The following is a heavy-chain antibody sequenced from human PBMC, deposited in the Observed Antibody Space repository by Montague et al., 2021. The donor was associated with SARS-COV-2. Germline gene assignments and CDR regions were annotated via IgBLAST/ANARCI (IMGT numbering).Heavy chain of an antibody. D-gene: IGHD3-10*01. CDR2: IRGSCGRT. J-gene: IGHJ3*01. V-gene: IGHV3-23*01. CDR3: AKDPGLLWFKELFYDAFDV. CDR1: GFTFSSYA. Sequence: SLRLSCAASGFTFSSYALSWVRHAPGHGLAWVAGIRGSCGRTYYADSVRCRLTVSRDNSKKTLYLQMNSLRAEDTAVYYCAKDPGLLWFKELFYDAFDVWGQGTMVTVSS.